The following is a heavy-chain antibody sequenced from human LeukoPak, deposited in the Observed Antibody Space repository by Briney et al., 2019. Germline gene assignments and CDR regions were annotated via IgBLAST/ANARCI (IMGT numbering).Heavy chain of an antibody. CDR2: IWYDGSNK. V-gene: IGHV3-30*02. D-gene: IGHD3-10*01. CDR3: AKDGDRQFDLDV. Sequence: PGGSLRLSCAASGFTFRNYAMHWARQAPGKGLEWVAYIWYDGSNKHYPDSVKGRFTISRDNSKNTVVLQMDSLRAEDTAVYYCAKDGDRQFDLDVWGQGTTVTVSS. J-gene: IGHJ6*02. CDR1: GFTFRNYA.